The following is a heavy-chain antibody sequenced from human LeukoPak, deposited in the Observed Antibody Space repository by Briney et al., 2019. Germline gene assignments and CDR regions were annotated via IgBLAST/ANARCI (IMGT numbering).Heavy chain of an antibody. CDR2: ISSSGSTI. V-gene: IGHV3-48*03. CDR3: ARDYYYDSSGYYLYYFDY. CDR1: GFTFSSYE. J-gene: IGHJ4*02. D-gene: IGHD3-22*01. Sequence: PGGSLRLSCAASGFTFSSYEMNWVRQAPGKGLEWVSYISSSGSTIYYADSVKGRFTISRDNAKNSLYLQMNSLRAEDTAVYYCARDYYYDSSGYYLYYFDYWGQGTLVTVSS.